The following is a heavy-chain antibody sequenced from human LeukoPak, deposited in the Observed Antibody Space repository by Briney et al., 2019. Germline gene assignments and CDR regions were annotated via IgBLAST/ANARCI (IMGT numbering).Heavy chain of an antibody. CDR1: GFTVSSNY. Sequence: PGGSLRLSCAASGFTVSSNYMSWVRQAPGKGLEWISAISDSGGSTYYADSVKGRFTISRDNSKNTLYLQMNSLRAEDTAIYYCATDIAAAGAWGQGTLVTVSS. CDR3: ATDIAAAGA. D-gene: IGHD6-13*01. J-gene: IGHJ5*02. V-gene: IGHV3-23*01. CDR2: ISDSGGST.